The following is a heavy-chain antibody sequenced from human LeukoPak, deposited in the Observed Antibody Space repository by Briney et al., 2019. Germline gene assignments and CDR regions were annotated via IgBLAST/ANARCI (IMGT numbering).Heavy chain of an antibody. CDR3: ARVPYSSGTFDY. D-gene: IGHD3-10*01. CDR2: INCDGSDT. J-gene: IGHJ4*02. Sequence: GGSLRLSCAASGFTFSSFWMHWVRHAPGKGLVWVSRINCDGSDTTYADFVKGSFTISRDNAKNTLYLQINSLRAKDTAVYYCARVPYSSGTFDYWGQGTLVTVSS. CDR1: GFTFSSFW. V-gene: IGHV3-74*01.